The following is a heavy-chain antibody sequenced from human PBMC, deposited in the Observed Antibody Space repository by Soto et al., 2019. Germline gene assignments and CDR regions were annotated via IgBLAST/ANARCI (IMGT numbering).Heavy chain of an antibody. Sequence: SETLSLTCTPSGGSISSYYWSWIRQPPGKGLEWIGYIYHSGSTNYNPSPKSRVTISVDTSKYQFSLKLSSATAADTAVYYCARSDGRNWGQGTLVTVS. J-gene: IGHJ4*02. V-gene: IGHV4-59*01. CDR3: ARSDGRN. CDR1: GGSISSYY. CDR2: IYHSGST.